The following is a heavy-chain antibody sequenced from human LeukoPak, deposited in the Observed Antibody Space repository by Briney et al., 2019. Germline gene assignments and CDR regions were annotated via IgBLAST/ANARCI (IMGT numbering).Heavy chain of an antibody. J-gene: IGHJ5*02. V-gene: IGHV4-59*01. D-gene: IGHD2-2*01. CDR3: ARDQYCSSTSCHGWFDP. CDR2: IYYSGST. Sequence: SETLSLTCTVSGGSISSYYWSWIRQPPGKGLEWIGYIYYSGSTNYNPSLKSRVTISVDTSKNQFSLKLSSVTAADTAVYYCARDQYCSSTSCHGWFDPWGQGTPVTVSS. CDR1: GGSISSYY.